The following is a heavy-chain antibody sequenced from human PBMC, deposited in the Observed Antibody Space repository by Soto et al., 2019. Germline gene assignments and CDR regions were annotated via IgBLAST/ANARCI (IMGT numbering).Heavy chain of an antibody. CDR1: GYTFTTSG. Sequence: QVQLVQSGPEVKKPGASVKVSCEASGYTFTTSGISWVQQAPGQGLEWMGWISTYNGDTNSAQKFQGRVTMTADTSTGTAYMELMSLKSDDTAVYYCARQGSWPYYYYGLDVWGQGTTVTVSS. D-gene: IGHD1-26*01. CDR3: ARQGSWPYYYYGLDV. J-gene: IGHJ6*02. CDR2: ISTYNGDT. V-gene: IGHV1-18*01.